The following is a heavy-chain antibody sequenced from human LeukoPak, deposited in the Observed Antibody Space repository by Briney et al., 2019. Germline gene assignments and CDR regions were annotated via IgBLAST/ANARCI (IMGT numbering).Heavy chain of an antibody. CDR3: AREGDYYDSSGYDPGAFDI. CDR2: INPSGGIT. J-gene: IGHJ3*02. V-gene: IGHV1-46*01. D-gene: IGHD3-22*01. Sequence: ASVKVSCKASGYTLTSYDMHWVRQAPGQGLEWMGIINPSGGITSYAQKFQGRVTMTRDTSTSTVYMELSSLRSEDTAVYYCAREGDYYDSSGYDPGAFDIWGQGTMVTVSS. CDR1: GYTLTSYD.